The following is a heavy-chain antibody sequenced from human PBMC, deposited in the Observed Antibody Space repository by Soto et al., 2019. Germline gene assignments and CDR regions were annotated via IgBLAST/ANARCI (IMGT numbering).Heavy chain of an antibody. CDR1: GFTFSSYS. J-gene: IGHJ6*03. CDR3: ARRLNYDILTGYLVDDYYYYMDV. CDR2: ISSSSSTI. V-gene: IGHV3-48*01. Sequence: GGSLRLSCAASGFTFSSYSMNWVRQAPGKGLEWVSYISSSSSTIYYADSVKGRFTISRDNAKNSLYLQMNSLRAEDTAVYYCARRLNYDILTGYLVDDYYYYMDVWGKGTTVTVSS. D-gene: IGHD3-9*01.